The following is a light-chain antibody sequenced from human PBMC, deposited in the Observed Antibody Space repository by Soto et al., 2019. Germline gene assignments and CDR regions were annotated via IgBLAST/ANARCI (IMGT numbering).Light chain of an antibody. CDR1: SSNIGNNY. Sequence: QSVLTQPPSASGTPGQRVTVSCSGSSSNIGNNYVFWYQHLPGTASKLLIYRNDQRPSGVSARFSGSKSGTSASLAISGLRSEAEADYYCAAWDDSLSGSYVFGPGTKLTVL. CDR3: AAWDDSLSGSYV. CDR2: RND. V-gene: IGLV1-47*01. J-gene: IGLJ1*01.